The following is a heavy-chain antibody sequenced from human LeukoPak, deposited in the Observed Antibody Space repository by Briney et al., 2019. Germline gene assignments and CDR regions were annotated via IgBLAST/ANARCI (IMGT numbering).Heavy chain of an antibody. Sequence: GGSLRLSCAASGFTFSNAWMSWVRQAPGKGLEWVGRIKSKTDGGTTDYAAPVKGRFTISRDDSKNTLYLQMNSLKTEDTAVYYCTTYYYDSSGDFDYWGQGTLVTVS. V-gene: IGHV3-15*01. J-gene: IGHJ4*02. D-gene: IGHD3-22*01. CDR1: GFTFSNAW. CDR2: IKSKTDGGTT. CDR3: TTYYYDSSGDFDY.